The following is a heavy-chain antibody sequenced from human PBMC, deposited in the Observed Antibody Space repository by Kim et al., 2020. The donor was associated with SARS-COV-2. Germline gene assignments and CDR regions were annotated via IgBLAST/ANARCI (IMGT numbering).Heavy chain of an antibody. D-gene: IGHD2-21*01. V-gene: IGHV3-30-3*01. CDR1: GFTFSSYA. CDR2: ISYDGSNK. J-gene: IGHJ4*02. CDR3: ARVVIAYTLEGSGDY. Sequence: GGSLRLSCAASGFTFSSYAMHWVRQAPGKGLEWVAVISYDGSNKYYADSVKGRFTISRDNSKNTLYLQMNSLRAEDTAVYYCARVVIAYTLEGSGDYWGQGTLVTVSS.